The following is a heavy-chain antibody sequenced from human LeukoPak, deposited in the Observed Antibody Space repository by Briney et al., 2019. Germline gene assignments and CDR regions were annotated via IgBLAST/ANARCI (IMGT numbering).Heavy chain of an antibody. CDR1: GGSISSYY. Sequence: KASETLSLTCTVSGGSISSYYWSWIRQPPGKGLEWIGYIYYSGSTNYNPSLKSRVTISVDTSKNQFSLKLRSVTAADTAVYYCARTTEGYAGGPGYSYYYYMDVWGKGTTVTISS. D-gene: IGHD5-12*01. J-gene: IGHJ6*03. CDR3: ARTTEGYAGGPGYSYYYYMDV. CDR2: IYYSGST. V-gene: IGHV4-59*01.